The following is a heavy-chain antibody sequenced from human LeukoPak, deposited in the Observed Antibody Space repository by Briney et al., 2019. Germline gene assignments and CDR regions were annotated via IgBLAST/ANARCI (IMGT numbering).Heavy chain of an antibody. CDR1: GGSINSGRYY. D-gene: IGHD3-22*01. J-gene: IGHJ4*02. CDR2: IHSTGGT. V-gene: IGHV4-39*01. Sequence: SETLSLTCAVSGGSINSGRYYWGWIGQSPGMGLEWIGIIHSTGGTRYNPSLKSRVTISVDTSKNQFSLHLNSVTPEDTAVYYCARGRYYDSSGYYPHFDFWGQGTLVTVSS. CDR3: ARGRYYDSSGYYPHFDF.